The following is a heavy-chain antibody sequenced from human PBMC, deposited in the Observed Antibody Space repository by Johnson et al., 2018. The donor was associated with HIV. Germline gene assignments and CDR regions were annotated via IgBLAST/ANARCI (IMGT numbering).Heavy chain of an antibody. CDR1: GFTFSNAW. Sequence: VQLVESGGGLVKPGGSLRLSCAASGFTFSNAWMSWVRQAPGKGLEWVGRIKSNTAGGTTSYADSVKGRFTISRDYSKNRLYLQMNSLRAEDTAVYYCASQIYDEDSGGYSGVFDIWGQGTMVTVSS. V-gene: IGHV3-15*01. D-gene: IGHD3-22*01. CDR2: IKSNTAGGTT. CDR3: ASQIYDEDSGGYSGVFDI. J-gene: IGHJ3*02.